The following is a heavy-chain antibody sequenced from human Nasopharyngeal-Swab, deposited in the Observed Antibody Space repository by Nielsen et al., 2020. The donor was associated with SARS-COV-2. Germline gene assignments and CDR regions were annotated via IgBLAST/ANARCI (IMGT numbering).Heavy chain of an antibody. CDR3: ARGNTFDY. D-gene: IGHD5-18*01. Sequence: GESLKISCAASGFTFSSYAVSWVRQAPGKGLEWVSVIYSGGSTYYADSVKGRFTISRDNSKNTLYLQMNSLRAEDTAVYYCARGNTFDYWGQGTLVTVSS. V-gene: IGHV3-53*01. CDR2: IYSGGST. CDR1: GFTFSSYA. J-gene: IGHJ4*02.